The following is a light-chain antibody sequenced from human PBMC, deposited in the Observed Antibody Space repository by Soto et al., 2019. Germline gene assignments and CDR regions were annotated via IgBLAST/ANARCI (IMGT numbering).Light chain of an antibody. V-gene: IGLV2-14*01. J-gene: IGLJ1*01. CDR2: AVT. Sequence: QSALTQPASVSGSPGQSITISCTGTSSDVGGYNYVSWYQQHPGKAPKLMIYAVTDRPSGVSSRFSGSKSGNTASLTISGLQAEDEADYYCSSSTSSRTLFGTGTNVTVL. CDR1: SSDVGGYNY. CDR3: SSSTSSRTL.